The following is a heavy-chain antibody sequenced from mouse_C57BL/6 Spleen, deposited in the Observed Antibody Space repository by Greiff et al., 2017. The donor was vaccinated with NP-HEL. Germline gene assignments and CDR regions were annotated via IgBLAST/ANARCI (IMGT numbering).Heavy chain of an antibody. CDR3: ARGGDYDGGRAWFAY. CDR2: IDPSDSYT. Sequence: VQLQQPGAELVRPGTSVKLSCKASGYTFTSYWMHWVKQRPGQGLEWIGVIDPSDSYTNYNQKFKGKATLTVDTSSSTAYMQLSSLTSEDSAVYYCARGGDYDGGRAWFAYWGQGTLVTVSA. V-gene: IGHV1-59*01. J-gene: IGHJ3*01. D-gene: IGHD2-4*01. CDR1: GYTFTSYW.